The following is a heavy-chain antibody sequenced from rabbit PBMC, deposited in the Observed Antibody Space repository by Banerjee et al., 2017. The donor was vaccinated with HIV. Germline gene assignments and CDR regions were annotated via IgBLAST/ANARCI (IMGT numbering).Heavy chain of an antibody. D-gene: IGHD7-1*01. V-gene: IGHV1S45*01. CDR1: GFSFSSNYW. Sequence: EESGGDLVKPEGSLTLTCTASGFSFSSNYWISWVRQAPGKGLEWIACIDIGDDDNTYYASWATGRFTISKTSWTTVTLQMTSLTAADTATYFCARDLTGVTGWNFNLWGQGTLVTVS. J-gene: IGHJ4*01. CDR3: ARDLTGVTGWNFNL. CDR2: IDIGDDDNT.